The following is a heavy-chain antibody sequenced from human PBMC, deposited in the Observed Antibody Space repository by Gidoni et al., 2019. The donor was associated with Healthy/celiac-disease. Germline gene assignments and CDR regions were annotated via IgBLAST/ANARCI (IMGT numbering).Heavy chain of an antibody. CDR1: GFTFSRSG. CDR3: AKDPAYEAYYYYYMDV. D-gene: IGHD5-12*01. V-gene: IGHV3-30*18. CDR2: ISYDGSNK. J-gene: IGHJ6*03. Sequence: QVQLVESGGGVVQPGRSLRPSCAASGFTFSRSGMHWVRQAPGKGLEWVAVISYDGSNKYYADSVKGRFTISRDNSKNTLYLQMNSLRAEDTAVYYCAKDPAYEAYYYYYMDVWGKGTTVTVSS.